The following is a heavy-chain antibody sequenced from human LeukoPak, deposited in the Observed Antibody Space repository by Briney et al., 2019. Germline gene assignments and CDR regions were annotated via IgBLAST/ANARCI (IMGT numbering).Heavy chain of an antibody. CDR3: ARVGRVVVPAALSAWFDP. J-gene: IGHJ5*02. CDR2: INHSGST. D-gene: IGHD2-2*01. CDR1: GGSFSGYY. V-gene: IGHV4-34*01. Sequence: SETLSLTCAVYGGSFSGYYWSWIRQPPGKGLEWIGEINHSGSTNYNPSLKSRVTISVDTSKNQFSLKLSSVTAADTAVYYCARVGRVVVPAALSAWFDPWGQGTLVTVS.